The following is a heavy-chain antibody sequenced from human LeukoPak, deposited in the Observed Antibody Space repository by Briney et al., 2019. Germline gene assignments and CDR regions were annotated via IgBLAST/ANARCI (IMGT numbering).Heavy chain of an antibody. CDR2: ISNNGGST. J-gene: IGHJ6*02. D-gene: IGHD3-9*01. CDR1: GFTFSSYA. CDR3: ARAHVLRYFDWLKPTGMDV. V-gene: IGHV3-64*01. Sequence: PGGSLRLSCAASGFTFSSYAMHWVRQAPGKGLEYVSAISNNGGSTYYVNSVKGRFTISRDNSKNTLYLQMGSLRAEDTAVYYCARAHVLRYFDWLKPTGMDVWGQGTTVTVSS.